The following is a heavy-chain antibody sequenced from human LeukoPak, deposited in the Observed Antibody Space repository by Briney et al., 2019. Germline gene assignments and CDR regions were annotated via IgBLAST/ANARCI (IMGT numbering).Heavy chain of an antibody. Sequence: SVKVSCKASGCTFSCYAISWVRQAPGQGLEWMGGVIPIFGTANYAQKFQGRVTITADESKSTAYMELSSLRSEDTAVYYCARARELGYCSGGSCYSRYYFDYWGQGTLVTVSS. CDR2: VIPIFGTA. V-gene: IGHV1-69*13. J-gene: IGHJ4*02. CDR3: ARARELGYCSGGSCYSRYYFDY. CDR1: GCTFSCYA. D-gene: IGHD2-15*01.